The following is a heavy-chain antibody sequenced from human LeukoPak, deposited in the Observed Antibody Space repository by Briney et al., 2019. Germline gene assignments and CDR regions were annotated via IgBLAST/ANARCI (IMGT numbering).Heavy chain of an antibody. V-gene: IGHV3-49*03. CDR2: IRSKAYGGTT. CDR1: GFTFSNYA. Sequence: PGGSLRLSCAASGFTFSNYAMSWFRQAPGKGLEWVGFIRSKAYGGTTEYAASVKGRFTISRDDSKSIAYLQMNSLKTEDTAVYYCTSYDDYVWGSYRYLQHDYWGQGTLVTVSS. CDR3: TSYDDYVWGSYRYLQHDY. D-gene: IGHD3-16*02. J-gene: IGHJ4*02.